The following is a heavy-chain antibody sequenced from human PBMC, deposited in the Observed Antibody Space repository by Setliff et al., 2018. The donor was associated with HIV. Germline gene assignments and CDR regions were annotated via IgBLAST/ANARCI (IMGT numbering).Heavy chain of an antibody. D-gene: IGHD6-13*01. Sequence: GESLKISCAVSGFAFDNYGMYWVRQAPGKGLEWVAFIRYDGSNQNYADSVKGRFTISRDTSKNTLYLQMNSLRAEDTAVYYCAKEFRPYSSSWYAVFDYWGQGTLVTVSS. J-gene: IGHJ4*02. CDR1: GFAFDNYG. V-gene: IGHV3-30*02. CDR2: IRYDGSNQ. CDR3: AKEFRPYSSSWYAVFDY.